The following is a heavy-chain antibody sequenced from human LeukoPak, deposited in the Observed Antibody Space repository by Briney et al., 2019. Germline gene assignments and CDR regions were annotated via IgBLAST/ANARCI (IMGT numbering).Heavy chain of an antibody. CDR1: GFIFSSYV. CDR2: VSGNGGST. V-gene: IGHV3-23*01. J-gene: IGHJ4*02. CDR3: AKVEMSSVQAPFDY. D-gene: IGHD5-24*01. Sequence: GGSLRLSCAASGFIFSSYVMSWVRQAPGKGLEWVSSVSGNGGSTYYADSVKGRFTISRDNSKNTLFLQVNSLRVEGTAVYYCAKVEMSSVQAPFDYWGQGTLVTVSS.